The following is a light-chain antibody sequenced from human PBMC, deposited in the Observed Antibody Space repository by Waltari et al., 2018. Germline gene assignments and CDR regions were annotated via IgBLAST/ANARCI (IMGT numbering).Light chain of an antibody. Sequence: QSALTQPASVSGSPGQSITISCAGTSSDIGGYNYVSWYQQHPGKAPKLIIFDVTRWPSGVSHRFSGSKSGNTASLTISGLQAEDEADYYCTSYTSTNTVIFGGG. V-gene: IGLV2-14*03. CDR3: TSYTSTNTVI. J-gene: IGLJ2*01. CDR1: SSDIGGYNY. CDR2: DVT.